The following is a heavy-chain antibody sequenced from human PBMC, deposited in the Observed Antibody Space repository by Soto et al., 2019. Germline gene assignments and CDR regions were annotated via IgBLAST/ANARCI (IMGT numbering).Heavy chain of an antibody. J-gene: IGHJ3*02. V-gene: IGHV1-58*01. Sequence: GASVKVSCKASGFTFTSSAVQWVRQARGQRLEWIEWIVVGSGNTNYAQKFQERVTITRDMSTSTAYMELSSLRSEDTAVYYCAAVSPYYYDSSGYYTFDAFDIWGQGTMVTVSS. D-gene: IGHD3-22*01. CDR1: GFTFTSSA. CDR2: IVVGSGNT. CDR3: AAVSPYYYDSSGYYTFDAFDI.